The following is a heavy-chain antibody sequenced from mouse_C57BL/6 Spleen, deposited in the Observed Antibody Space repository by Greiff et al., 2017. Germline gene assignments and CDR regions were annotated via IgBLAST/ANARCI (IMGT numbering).Heavy chain of an antibody. J-gene: IGHJ4*01. CDR2: INIGNGYT. CDR1: GYTFTSYG. CDR3: SRGDYGSSPLSMDY. V-gene: IGHV1-58*01. D-gene: IGHD1-1*01. Sequence: EVQLQQSGAELVRPGSSVKMSCKTSGYTFTSYGINWVKQRPGQGLEWIGYINIGNGYTEYNEKFKGKATLTSDTSSSTTYMQLSSLTSEDSAIYYCSRGDYGSSPLSMDYWGQGTSVTVSS.